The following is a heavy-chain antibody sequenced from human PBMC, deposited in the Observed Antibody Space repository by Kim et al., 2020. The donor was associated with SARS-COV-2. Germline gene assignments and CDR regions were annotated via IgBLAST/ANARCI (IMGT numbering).Heavy chain of an antibody. Sequence: GGSLRLSCTASGFSFSDYYMSWIRQAPGKGLEWVSYISSSGSTIYYADSAKGRFTISRDNAKHSLYLQMNSLRAEDTAVYYCARVAVAGTGALDVWGQGTTVTVSS. V-gene: IGHV3-11*01. CDR1: GFSFSDYY. D-gene: IGHD6-19*01. CDR2: ISSSGSTI. CDR3: ARVAVAGTGALDV. J-gene: IGHJ6*02.